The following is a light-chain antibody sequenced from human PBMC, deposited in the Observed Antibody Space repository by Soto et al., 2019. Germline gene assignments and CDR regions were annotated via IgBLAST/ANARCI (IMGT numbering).Light chain of an antibody. Sequence: DIQLTQSPSFLSASVGDRVTITCRASQGISTYLGWYQQKPGNAPKLLIYAASTLQSGVPSRFGGSGFGTEFTLTISSLQPEDFATYYCHHLNSYPLSFGRGTRLEIK. CDR3: HHLNSYPLS. V-gene: IGKV1-9*01. CDR2: AAS. CDR1: QGISTY. J-gene: IGKJ5*01.